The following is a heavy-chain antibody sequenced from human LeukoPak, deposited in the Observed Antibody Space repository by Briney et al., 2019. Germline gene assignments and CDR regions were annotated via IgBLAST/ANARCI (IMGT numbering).Heavy chain of an antibody. CDR2: IYYSGST. D-gene: IGHD1-26*01. CDR1: GGSISSSSYY. V-gene: IGHV4-39*07. Sequence: PSETLSLTCTVSGGSISSSSYYWGWIRQPPGKGLEWIGSIYYSGSTYYNPSLKSRVTISVDTSKNQFSLKLSSVTAADTAVYYCARDRKHSGSSGNWGQGTLVTVSS. J-gene: IGHJ4*02. CDR3: ARDRKHSGSSGN.